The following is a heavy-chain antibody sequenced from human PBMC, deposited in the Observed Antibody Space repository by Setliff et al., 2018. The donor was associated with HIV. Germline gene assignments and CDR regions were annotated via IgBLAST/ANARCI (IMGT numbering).Heavy chain of an antibody. V-gene: IGHV1-24*01. Sequence: ASVKVSCKVSGYTLTELSMHWVRQAPGKGLEWMGGFDPEDGETIYAQKFQGRVTMTEDTSTNTVYLEMSSLNSADTALYYCARDNSPLSTYSLRVWGQGTLVTISS. CDR1: GYTLTELS. D-gene: IGHD1-26*01. J-gene: IGHJ4*02. CDR2: FDPEDGET. CDR3: ARDNSPLSTYSLRV.